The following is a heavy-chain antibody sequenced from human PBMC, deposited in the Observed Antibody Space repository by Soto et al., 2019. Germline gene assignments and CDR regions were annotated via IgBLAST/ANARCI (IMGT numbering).Heavy chain of an antibody. CDR2: INDFGNT. CDR3: ATVTVGGQGDYYYYGMDV. CDR1: GGSFSGYY. V-gene: IGHV4-34*01. D-gene: IGHD1-26*01. J-gene: IGHJ6*02. Sequence: PSETLSLTCGVYGGSFSGYYWGWIRQSPGKGLEWIGEINDFGNTDYNPSLKSRVTISKDTSKNQFSLRLHSLTAADTAVYYCATVTVGGQGDYYYYGMDVWGQGTTVTV.